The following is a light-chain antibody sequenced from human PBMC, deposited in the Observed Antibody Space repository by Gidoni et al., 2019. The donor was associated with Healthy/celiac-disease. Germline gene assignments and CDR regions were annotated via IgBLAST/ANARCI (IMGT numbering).Light chain of an antibody. CDR3: AAWDDSLNAVV. CDR1: SSNIGSNT. J-gene: IGLJ2*01. V-gene: IGLV1-44*01. CDR2: SNN. Sequence: QSVLTQPPSASGTPGQRVTISCSGSSSNIGSNTVNWYQQRPGTAPKLLIYSNNQRPSGVPDRFSGSKSGTSASLAISGLQSDDEADYYCAAWDDSLNAVVFGGGTKLTVL.